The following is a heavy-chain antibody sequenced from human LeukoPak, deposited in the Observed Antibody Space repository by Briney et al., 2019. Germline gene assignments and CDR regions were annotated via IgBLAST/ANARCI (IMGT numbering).Heavy chain of an antibody. D-gene: IGHD6-13*01. CDR3: AAGVRGYSSSWYIFDYGMDV. CDR2: IVVGSGNT. CDR1: GFTFTSSA. J-gene: IGHJ6*02. V-gene: IGHV1-58*02. Sequence: SVKVSCKASGFTFTSSAMQWVRQARGQPLEWIGWIVVGSGNTNYAQKFQERVTITRDMSTSTAYMELSSLRSEDTAVYYCAAGVRGYSSSWYIFDYGMDVWGQGTTVTVSS.